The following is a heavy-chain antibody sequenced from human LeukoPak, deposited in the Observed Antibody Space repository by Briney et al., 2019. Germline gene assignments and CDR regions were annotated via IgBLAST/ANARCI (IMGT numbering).Heavy chain of an antibody. CDR2: IYHSGST. Sequence: SETLSLTCTVSGYSISSGYYWGWIRQPPGKGLEWIGSIYHSGSTYYNPSLKSRVTISVDTSKNQFSLKLSSVTAADTAVYYCARGSLGGENWFDPGGQGILVTVSS. CDR3: ARGSLGGENWFDP. D-gene: IGHD3-16*01. J-gene: IGHJ5*02. CDR1: GYSISSGYY. V-gene: IGHV4-38-2*02.